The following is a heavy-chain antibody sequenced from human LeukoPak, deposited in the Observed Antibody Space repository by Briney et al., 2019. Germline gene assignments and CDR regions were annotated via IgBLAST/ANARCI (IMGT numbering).Heavy chain of an antibody. V-gene: IGHV4-4*07. CDR2: IYDSGSGST. CDR1: GGSISTYS. J-gene: IGHJ6*03. Sequence: SETLSLTCTVSGGSISTYSWSWIRQPAGKGLEWIGRIYDSGSGSTNYNPSLKSRVTMSLDTSKNQFSLKLSSVTAAGTAVYYCARGGELDRARYYYYYYMDVWGKGTTVTVSS. CDR3: ARGGELDRARYYYYYYMDV. D-gene: IGHD1-7*01.